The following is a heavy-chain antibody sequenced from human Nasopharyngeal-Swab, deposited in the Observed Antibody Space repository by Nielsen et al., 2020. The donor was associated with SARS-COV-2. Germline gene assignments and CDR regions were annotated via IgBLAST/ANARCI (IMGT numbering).Heavy chain of an antibody. J-gene: IGHJ4*02. CDR3: AKDISSGWKPAYYFDY. V-gene: IGHV3-9*01. CDR2: ISWNSGSI. Sequence: SLKISCAASGFTFDDYAMHWVRQAPGKGLEWVSGISWNSGSIGYADSVKGRLTISRDNAKNSLYLQMNSLRAEDTALYYCAKDISSGWKPAYYFDYWGQGTLVTVSS. D-gene: IGHD6-19*01. CDR1: GFTFDDYA.